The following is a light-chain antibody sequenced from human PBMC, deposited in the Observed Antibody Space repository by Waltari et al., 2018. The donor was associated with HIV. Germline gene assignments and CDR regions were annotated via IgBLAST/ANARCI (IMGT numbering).Light chain of an antibody. J-gene: IGLJ3*02. CDR2: SVS. CDR1: LGDIGDSNH. V-gene: IGLV2-14*03. Sequence: SALTHPASVSGPLGQSLPIPCTGPLGDIGDSNHLPWYQQHPGEVPKVLIFSVSNRPSGVSSRFSGSKAGNTASLTLSGLQAEDEADYYCSSYTSNNTWVFGGGTKLTVL. CDR3: SSYTSNNTWV.